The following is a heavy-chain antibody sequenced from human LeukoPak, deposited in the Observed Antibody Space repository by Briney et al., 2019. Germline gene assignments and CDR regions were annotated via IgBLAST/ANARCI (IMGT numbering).Heavy chain of an antibody. V-gene: IGHV3-48*03. CDR2: ISSSGSTI. CDR3: ARGPSGDNNLWMDY. Sequence: PGGSLRLSCAASGFTFSSYEMNWVRQAPGKGLEWVSYISSSGSTIYYADSVKGRFTISRDNAKNSLYLQMNSLRAEDTAVYYCARGPSGDNNLWMDYWGQGILVTVSS. CDR1: GFTFSSYE. J-gene: IGHJ4*02. D-gene: IGHD1-20*01.